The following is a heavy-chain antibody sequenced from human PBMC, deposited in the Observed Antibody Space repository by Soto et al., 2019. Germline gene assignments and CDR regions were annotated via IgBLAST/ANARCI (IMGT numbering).Heavy chain of an antibody. CDR3: ATDLRPDGKYDLDY. Sequence: EVQLLESGGGLAQAGGSLRLSCAASGFNFRIYAMNWVRQAPGKGLEWVSVMIGDGTSWDYADSVRGRFTISRDNSKNTLYLQINSLTAEDTAVYYCATDLRPDGKYDLDYWGQGTLVTVSS. D-gene: IGHD1-26*01. J-gene: IGHJ4*02. CDR1: GFNFRIYA. V-gene: IGHV3-23*01. CDR2: MIGDGTSW.